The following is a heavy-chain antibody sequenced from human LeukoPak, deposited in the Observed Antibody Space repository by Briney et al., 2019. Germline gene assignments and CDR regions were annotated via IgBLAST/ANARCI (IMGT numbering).Heavy chain of an antibody. CDR3: ARARDGYNPHDAFDI. D-gene: IGHD5-24*01. CDR2: IIPIFGTA. V-gene: IGHV1-69*05. J-gene: IGHJ3*02. Sequence: GASVKVSCKASGGTFSSYAISWVRQAPGQGLEWMGGIIPIFGTANYAQKFQGRVTITTDESTSTAYMELSSLRSEDTAVYYCARARDGYNPHDAFDIRGQGTMVTVSS. CDR1: GGTFSSYA.